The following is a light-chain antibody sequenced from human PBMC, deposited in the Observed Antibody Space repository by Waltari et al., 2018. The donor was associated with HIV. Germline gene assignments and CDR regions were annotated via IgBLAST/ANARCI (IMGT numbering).Light chain of an antibody. Sequence: EIVFTQSPGTLSLSPGERASLSCRASQSVRSSYLAWYRQKPGQAPRLLIYGASSSATGIPDRFSGSGSETDFTLTISRLEPEDFAVYYCQQYGSSPITFGQGTRLEIK. J-gene: IGKJ5*01. CDR2: GAS. CDR3: QQYGSSPIT. CDR1: QSVRSSY. V-gene: IGKV3-20*01.